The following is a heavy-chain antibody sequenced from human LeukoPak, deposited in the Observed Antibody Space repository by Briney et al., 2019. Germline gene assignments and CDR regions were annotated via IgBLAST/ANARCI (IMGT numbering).Heavy chain of an antibody. CDR1: GFTFSSYG. V-gene: IGHV3-33*06. CDR3: AKDGRELRAFDI. Sequence: GRSLRLSCAASGFTFSSYGMPWVRQAPGKGLEWVAVIWYDGSKKYYADSVKGRFNISRDNSKNTLYLQMNSLRDEDTAVYYCAKDGRELRAFDIWGQGTMVTVSS. D-gene: IGHD1-26*01. CDR2: IWYDGSKK. J-gene: IGHJ3*02.